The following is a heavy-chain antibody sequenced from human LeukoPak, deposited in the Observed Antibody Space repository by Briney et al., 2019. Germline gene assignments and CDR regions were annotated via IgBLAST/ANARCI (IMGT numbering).Heavy chain of an antibody. V-gene: IGHV3-73*01. Sequence: GGSLRLSCAASGFTFSGSAIYCVRQSSGKGLEWVGQIDKKDKGYATATAYAASVKGRFTISRDDSINTAYLQMKSLKTGDTALYYCTRDSGTYTWFDPWGQGTLVTVSS. CDR1: GFTFSGSA. CDR2: IDKKDKGYATAT. J-gene: IGHJ5*02. CDR3: TRDSGTYTWFDP. D-gene: IGHD1-26*01.